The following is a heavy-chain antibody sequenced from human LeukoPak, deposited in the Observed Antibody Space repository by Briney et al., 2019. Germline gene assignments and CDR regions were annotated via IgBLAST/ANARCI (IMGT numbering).Heavy chain of an antibody. J-gene: IGHJ4*02. V-gene: IGHV4-59*01. CDR2: IYHSGST. D-gene: IGHD6-13*01. CDR3: ATGYSSTWYYFDY. Sequence: PSETLSLTCTVSGDSISSYYWSWIRQPPGKGLEGIGYIYHSGSTNYNPSLKSRVTISADTSKDQFSLKLGSVTAADTAVYYCATGYSSTWYYFDYWGQGTLVTVSS. CDR1: GDSISSYY.